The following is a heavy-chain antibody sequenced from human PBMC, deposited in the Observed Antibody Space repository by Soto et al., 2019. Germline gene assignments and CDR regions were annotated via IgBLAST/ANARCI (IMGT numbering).Heavy chain of an antibody. CDR3: AAYSHKGY. J-gene: IGHJ4*02. CDR2: IYSGGST. CDR1: GFTVSNNY. D-gene: IGHD3-16*01. Sequence: EEQLVESGGDLVQPGGSLRLSCAASGFTVSNNYMSWVRQAPGKGLEWVSLIYSGGSTDYADSVKATFTISRDSSKNTLYLQMHSLRAEDTAMYYCAAYSHKGYWGQGTLVTVSS. V-gene: IGHV3-66*01.